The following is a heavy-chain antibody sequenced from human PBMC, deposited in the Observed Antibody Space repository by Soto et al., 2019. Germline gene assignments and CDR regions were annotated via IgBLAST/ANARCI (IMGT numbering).Heavy chain of an antibody. CDR1: GFSFSDYG. J-gene: IGHJ4*02. CDR3: GKDLMGEQWLGVMHY. D-gene: IGHD6-19*01. V-gene: IGHV3-30*18. CDR2: LSYDGDKE. Sequence: QVQLEESGGNVVQPGRSLRLSGAASGFSFSDYGMHWVRQAPGKGLESVALLSYDGDKEYYADSVKGRFTISRDTSKDTVFLQMNSLRPEDTAVYYCGKDLMGEQWLGVMHYWGQGTLVTVSS.